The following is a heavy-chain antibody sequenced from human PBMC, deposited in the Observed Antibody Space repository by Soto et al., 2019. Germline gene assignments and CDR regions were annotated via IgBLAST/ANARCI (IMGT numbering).Heavy chain of an antibody. J-gene: IGHJ4*02. CDR2: ISYDGSNK. CDR1: GFTFSSYG. V-gene: IGHV3-30*18. Sequence: QVQLVESGGGVVQPGRSLRLSCAASGFTFSSYGMNWVRQAPGKGLEWVAVISYDGSNKYYADSVKGRFTISRDNSKNTLYLQMNSLRAEDTAVYYCAKYCSSTSCYTGDYWGQGTLVTVSS. CDR3: AKYCSSTSCYTGDY. D-gene: IGHD2-2*02.